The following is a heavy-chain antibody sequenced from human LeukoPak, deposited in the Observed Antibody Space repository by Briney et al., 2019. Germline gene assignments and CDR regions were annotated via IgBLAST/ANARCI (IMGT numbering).Heavy chain of an antibody. V-gene: IGHV4-34*01. J-gene: IGHJ4*02. D-gene: IGHD3-3*01. CDR1: GGSFSGYY. CDR2: INHSGST. Sequence: SETLSLTCAVYGGSFSGYYWSWIRQPPGKGLEWIGEINHSGSTNYNPSLKSRVTISVDTSKNQFSLKLSSVTAADTAVYYCERDHGVVIVYFDYWGQGTLVTVSS. CDR3: ERDHGVVIVYFDY.